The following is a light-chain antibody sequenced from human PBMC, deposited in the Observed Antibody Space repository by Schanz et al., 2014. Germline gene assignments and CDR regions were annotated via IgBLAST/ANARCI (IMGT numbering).Light chain of an antibody. J-gene: IGLJ2*01. CDR2: DVS. Sequence: QSALTQPASVSGSPGQSITISCTGTSSDVGSYNLVSWYQQHPGRAPTLMIYDVSNRPSGVSNRFSGSKSGNTASLTISGLQAEDEADYYCSSYTSSSTLVFGGGTKLTVL. CDR1: SSDVGSYNL. CDR3: SSYTSSSTLV. V-gene: IGLV2-14*02.